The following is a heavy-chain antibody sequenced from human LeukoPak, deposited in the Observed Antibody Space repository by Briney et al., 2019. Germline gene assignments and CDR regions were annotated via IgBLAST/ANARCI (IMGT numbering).Heavy chain of an antibody. CDR3: AKSGATGYSSSWGVFDY. J-gene: IGHJ4*02. Sequence: GGSLRLSCAASGFTFSSYAMSWVRQAPGKGLEWVSAISVSGGSTYYADSVKGRFTISRDNSKNTVYLQMNSLRAEDTAVYYCAKSGATGYSSSWGVFDYWGQGTLVTVSS. D-gene: IGHD6-13*01. CDR1: GFTFSSYA. V-gene: IGHV3-23*01. CDR2: ISVSGGST.